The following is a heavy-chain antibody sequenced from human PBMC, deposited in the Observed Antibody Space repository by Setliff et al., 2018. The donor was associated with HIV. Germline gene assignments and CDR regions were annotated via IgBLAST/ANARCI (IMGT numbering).Heavy chain of an antibody. CDR2: NGIINGAK. CDR3: VRDRDWAFDY. J-gene: IGHJ4*02. V-gene: IGHV3-48*01. Sequence: GGSLRLSCEASGFTFGRYTMNWVRQAPGKGLEWISYNGIINGAKHYADSMEGRFTISRDDAKNSLYLQMDSLRAEDTAVYYCVRDRDWAFDYWGQGILVTVSS. CDR1: GFTFGRYT. D-gene: IGHD3-9*01.